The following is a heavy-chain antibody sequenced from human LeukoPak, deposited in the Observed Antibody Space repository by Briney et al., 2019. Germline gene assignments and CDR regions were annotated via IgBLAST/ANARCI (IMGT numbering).Heavy chain of an antibody. Sequence: GGSLRLSCAASGFTFSNYWMSWFRQAPGKGLEWVANIREDGSGKYYVDSVKGQFTISRDNAKNSLFLQMNSLRAEDTAVYYCARDLAGHYYGSGSSFDYWGREPWSPSP. CDR3: ARDLAGHYYGSGSSFDY. D-gene: IGHD3-10*01. CDR2: IREDGSGK. V-gene: IGHV3-7*01. CDR1: GFTFSNYW. J-gene: IGHJ4*02.